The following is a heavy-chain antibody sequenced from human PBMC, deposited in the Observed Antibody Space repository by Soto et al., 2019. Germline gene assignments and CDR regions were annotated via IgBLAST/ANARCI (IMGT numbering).Heavy chain of an antibody. Sequence: SVKVSCKASGGTFSSYTISWVRQAPGQGLEWMGRIIPILGIANYAQKFQGRVTITADKSTSTAYMELSSLRSEDTAVYYCARTEEMGYQLPPHWFDPWGQGTLVTSPQ. CDR1: GGTFSSYT. D-gene: IGHD2-2*01. V-gene: IGHV1-69*02. J-gene: IGHJ5*02. CDR3: ARTEEMGYQLPPHWFDP. CDR2: IIPILGIA.